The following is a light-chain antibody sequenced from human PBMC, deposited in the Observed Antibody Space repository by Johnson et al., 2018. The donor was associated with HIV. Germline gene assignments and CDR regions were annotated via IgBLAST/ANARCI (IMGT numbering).Light chain of an antibody. Sequence: QSLLTQPPSVSAAPGQKVTISCSGSSSNIGNNYVSWYQQIPGTAPKLLIYDNNKRPSGIPDRFSGSKSGTSVHLGITGLQTGDEADYYCGTWDSSLSAGGVFGTGTKVTVL. CDR3: GTWDSSLSAGGV. CDR1: SSNIGNNY. J-gene: IGLJ1*01. V-gene: IGLV1-51*01. CDR2: DNN.